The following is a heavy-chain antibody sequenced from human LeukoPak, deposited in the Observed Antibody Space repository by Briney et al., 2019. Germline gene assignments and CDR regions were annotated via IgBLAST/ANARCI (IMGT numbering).Heavy chain of an antibody. Sequence: ASGKVSCQLSGNTLSELSMHWVRQAPGKGLAWMGGVDTEDHETMYTQRFQGRVTMTEDTSTDTAYRELSSLRPEDTAVYYCAGDQQWQLRGYWGQGTLVTVSS. CDR2: VDTEDHET. CDR3: AGDQQWQLRGY. V-gene: IGHV1-24*01. J-gene: IGHJ4*02. CDR1: GNTLSELS. D-gene: IGHD6-19*01.